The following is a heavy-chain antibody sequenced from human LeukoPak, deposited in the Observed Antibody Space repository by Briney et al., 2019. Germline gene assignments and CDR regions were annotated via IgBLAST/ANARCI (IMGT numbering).Heavy chain of an antibody. Sequence: GESLKTSCKGSGYSFTSYWINWVRQMPGKGPEWVGRIDPTDSYTNYSPSFQGHVTISTDKSISTAYLQWRSLKASDTAMYYCARSASVVDAFDIWGQGTMVTVSS. CDR3: ARSASVVDAFDI. V-gene: IGHV5-10-1*01. J-gene: IGHJ3*02. CDR1: GYSFTSYW. D-gene: IGHD2-15*01. CDR2: IDPTDSYT.